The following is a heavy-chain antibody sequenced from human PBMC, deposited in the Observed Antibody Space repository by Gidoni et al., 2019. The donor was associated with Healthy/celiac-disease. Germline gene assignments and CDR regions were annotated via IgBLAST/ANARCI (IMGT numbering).Heavy chain of an antibody. CDR2: ISWNSGSI. J-gene: IGHJ4*02. D-gene: IGHD3-10*01. CDR3: AKGYGSGSYGGGFDY. CDR1: GFTFADYA. Sequence: EVQLVESGGGLVQPGRSLRLSCAASGFTFADYAMHWVPQAPGKGLEWFSGISWNSGSIGYADSGKGLFTISSDNAKNSLYLQMNSLRAEDTALYYCAKGYGSGSYGGGFDYWGQGTLVTVSS. V-gene: IGHV3-9*01.